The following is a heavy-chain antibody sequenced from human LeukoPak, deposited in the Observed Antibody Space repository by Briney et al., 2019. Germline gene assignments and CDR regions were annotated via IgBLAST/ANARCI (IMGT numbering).Heavy chain of an antibody. Sequence: GESLKISCKGSGYSFTNYWIGWVRQMSGKGLEWMGIIYPGDSDTRYSPSFQGQVTISADKSISTLYLQWSSLKASDTAMYYCAASTYGSGSYVGFDSWGQGTLVTVSS. CDR3: AASTYGSGSYVGFDS. J-gene: IGHJ4*02. CDR1: GYSFTNYW. V-gene: IGHV5-51*01. CDR2: IYPGDSDT. D-gene: IGHD3-10*01.